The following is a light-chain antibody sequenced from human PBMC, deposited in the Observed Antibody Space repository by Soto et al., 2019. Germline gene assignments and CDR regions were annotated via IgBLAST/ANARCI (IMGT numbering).Light chain of an antibody. CDR1: QSISSR. V-gene: IGKV1-5*01. Sequence: DIPMTQSPSTLSASVGDRVTITCRASQSISSRLAWYQQKSGKAPNLLIYDASSLEGGVPSRFSGSASETEFTLTISSLQPDDFATYYCQQYINGWTFGQGTKVDIK. J-gene: IGKJ1*01. CDR2: DAS. CDR3: QQYINGWT.